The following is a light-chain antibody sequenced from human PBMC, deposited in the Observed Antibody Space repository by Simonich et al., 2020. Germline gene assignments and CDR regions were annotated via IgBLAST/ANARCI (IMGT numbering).Light chain of an antibody. J-gene: IGKJ3*01. V-gene: IGKV2-28*01. CDR3: MQALQTPQFT. CDR1: QSLLHSNGYNY. Sequence: DIVMTQSPLSLPVTPVEPASISCRSSQSLLHSNGYNYLDWYLQKPGQSPQLLIYLGSNRASGVPDRFSGSGSGTDFTLKISRVEAEDVGVYYCMQALQTPQFTFGPGTKVDIK. CDR2: LGS.